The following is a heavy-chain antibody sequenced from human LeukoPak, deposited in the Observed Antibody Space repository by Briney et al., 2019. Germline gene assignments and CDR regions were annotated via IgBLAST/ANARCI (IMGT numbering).Heavy chain of an antibody. J-gene: IGHJ4*02. V-gene: IGHV4-34*01. D-gene: IGHD6-19*01. CDR2: INHSGST. CDR3: ARAPPEESWLVYFDS. Sequence: SETLSLTCAVYGGSFSGYYWSWIRQPPGKGLEWIGEINHSGSTNYNPSLKSRVTISVDTSKNQLSLKLSSVTPADTAIYYCARAPPEESWLVYFDSWGQGTLVTVSS. CDR1: GGSFSGYY.